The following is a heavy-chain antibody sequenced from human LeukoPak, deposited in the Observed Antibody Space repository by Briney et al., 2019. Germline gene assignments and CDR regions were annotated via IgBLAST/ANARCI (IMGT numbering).Heavy chain of an antibody. CDR3: ASNHYYDSSGYYG. D-gene: IGHD3-22*01. J-gene: IGHJ4*02. CDR2: ISAYNGNT. V-gene: IGHV1-18*01. Sequence: GASVKVSCKASGYTFTSYGISWVRQAPGQGLEWMGWISAYNGNTNYAQKLQGRVTMTIDTSTSTAYMELRSLRSDDTAVYYCASNHYYDSSGYYGWGQGTLVTVSS. CDR1: GYTFTSYG.